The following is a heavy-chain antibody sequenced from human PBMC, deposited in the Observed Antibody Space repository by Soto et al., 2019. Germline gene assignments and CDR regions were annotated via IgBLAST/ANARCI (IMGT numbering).Heavy chain of an antibody. CDR3: ARDHPAAGSYYYYYGMDV. CDR2: IYTSGST. J-gene: IGHJ6*02. V-gene: IGHV4-4*07. CDR1: GGSISSYY. D-gene: IGHD6-13*01. Sequence: SETLSLTCTVSGGSISSYYWSWIRQPAGKGLEWIGRIYTSGSTNYNPSLKSRVTMSVDTSKNQFSLKLSSVTAADTAVYYCARDHPAAGSYYYYYGMDVWGQGTTVTVSS.